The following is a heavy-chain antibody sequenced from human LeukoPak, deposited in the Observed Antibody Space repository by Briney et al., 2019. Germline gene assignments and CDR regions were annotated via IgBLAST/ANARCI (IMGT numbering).Heavy chain of an antibody. CDR2: IYPSDSDT. V-gene: IGHV5-51*01. CDR1: GYSFTSYW. J-gene: IGHJ3*02. CDR3: ARASSMGWTFDI. Sequence: GESLKISCKGSGYSFTSYWIGWVRQMPGKGLEWMGIIYPSDSDTSYSPSFQGRVTMSADKSITTAYLQWSSLKASDTAMYYCARASSMGWTFDIWGPGTVITVSS. D-gene: IGHD6-19*01.